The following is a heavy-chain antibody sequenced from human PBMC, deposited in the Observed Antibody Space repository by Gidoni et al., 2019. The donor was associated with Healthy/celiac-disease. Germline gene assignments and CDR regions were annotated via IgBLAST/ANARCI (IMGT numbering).Heavy chain of an antibody. D-gene: IGHD3-3*01. CDR2: ISAYNVNT. J-gene: IGHJ3*02. CDR1: GYTFTSYG. V-gene: IGHV1-18*01. Sequence: QVQLVQSGAEVKKPGASVKVSCKASGYTFTSYGISWVRQAPGQGLEWMGWISAYNVNTNYAQKLQGRVTMTTDTSTSTAYMELRSLRSDDTAVYYCARLEGKYYDFWSGYYHYDAFDIWGQGTMVTVSS. CDR3: ARLEGKYYDFWSGYYHYDAFDI.